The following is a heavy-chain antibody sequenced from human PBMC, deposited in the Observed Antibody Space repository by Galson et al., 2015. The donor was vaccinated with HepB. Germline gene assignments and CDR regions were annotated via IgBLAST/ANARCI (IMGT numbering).Heavy chain of an antibody. CDR1: GYY. CDR3: ARPKWSRSAFDI. Sequence: GYYWSWIRQPPGKGLEWIGEINHSGSTNYNPSLKSRVTISVDTSKNQFSLKLSSVTAADTAVYYCARPKWSRSAFDIWGQGTMVTVSS. CDR2: INHSGST. J-gene: IGHJ3*02. D-gene: IGHD2-15*01. V-gene: IGHV4-34*01.